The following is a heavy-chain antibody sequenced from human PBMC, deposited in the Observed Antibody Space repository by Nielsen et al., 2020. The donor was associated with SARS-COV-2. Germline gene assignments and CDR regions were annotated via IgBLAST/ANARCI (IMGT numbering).Heavy chain of an antibody. CDR2: ISYSGGT. CDR3: AAQKFSLVGGVVGY. D-gene: IGHD3-10*01. V-gene: IGHV4-39*01. J-gene: IGHJ4*02. CDR1: GVSIDNSAYW. Sequence: SETLSLTCSVSGVSIDNSAYWWGWIRQSPRKGLEWMGSISYSGGTHYSPFLKSRVTVSVDTSKSQFSLRVNSVTAADTAVYYCAAQKFSLVGGVVGYWGQGTLVTVSS.